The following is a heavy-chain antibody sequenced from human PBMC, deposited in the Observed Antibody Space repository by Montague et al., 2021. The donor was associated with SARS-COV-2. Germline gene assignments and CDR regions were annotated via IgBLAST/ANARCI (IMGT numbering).Heavy chain of an antibody. Sequence: SETLSLTCAVYGGSSNDYQWSWIRQPPGKGLEWVGEINHSGSTNYNPSLKSRVTISVDTSKNQFSLKLSSVTAADTAVYYCARHLAISGPAAVSDYWGQGTLVTVSS. J-gene: IGHJ4*02. D-gene: IGHD2-2*01. CDR1: GGSSNDYQ. CDR2: INHSGST. V-gene: IGHV4-34*01. CDR3: ARHLAISGPAAVSDY.